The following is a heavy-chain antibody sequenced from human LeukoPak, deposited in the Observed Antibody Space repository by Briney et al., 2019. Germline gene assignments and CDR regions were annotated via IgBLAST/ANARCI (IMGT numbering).Heavy chain of an antibody. CDR3: ARLYYDSSGYYQICYFDY. CDR2: IYYSGST. V-gene: IGHV4-39*01. J-gene: IGHJ4*02. Sequence: SETLSLTCTVSGGSISSSSYYWGWSRQPPGRGVEGVGSIYYSGSTYDNPSLKRRVTISVDTSKNQFSLNLSSVTAADTAVYYCARLYYDSSGYYQICYFDYWGQGTLVTVSS. CDR1: GGSISSSSYY. D-gene: IGHD3-22*01.